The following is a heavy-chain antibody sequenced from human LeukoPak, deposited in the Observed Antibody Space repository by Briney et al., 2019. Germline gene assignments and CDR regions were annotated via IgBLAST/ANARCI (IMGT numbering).Heavy chain of an antibody. CDR2: ISGSGGST. Sequence: GGSLRLSCAASEFIFNSYPMSWVRQAPGKGLEWVSSISGSGGSTFYADSVRGRFTISRDNSQNTVDLQMNSLTADDTAVYYCAKEKIRERERATTRTPFEYWGQGIRVTVSS. D-gene: IGHD1-26*01. CDR3: AKEKIRERERATTRTPFEY. J-gene: IGHJ4*02. V-gene: IGHV3-23*01. CDR1: EFIFNSYP.